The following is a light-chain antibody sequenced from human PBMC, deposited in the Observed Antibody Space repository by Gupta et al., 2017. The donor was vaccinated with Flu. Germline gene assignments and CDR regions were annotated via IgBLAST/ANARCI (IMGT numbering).Light chain of an antibody. CDR3: QQDNRCWRT. Sequence: DIQTTQSPSTLSASVGDRVTITCRASQSISSLLAWYQQKPGKAPKLLIYKASMLERGVPSRFSGSGSGTEFTLTISSLQPDDLATYYCQQDNRCWRTFGDGTKVELK. V-gene: IGKV1-5*03. CDR1: QSISSL. J-gene: IGKJ1*01. CDR2: KAS.